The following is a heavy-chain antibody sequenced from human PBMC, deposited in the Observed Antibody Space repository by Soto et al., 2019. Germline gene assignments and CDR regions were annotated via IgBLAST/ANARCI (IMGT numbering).Heavy chain of an antibody. CDR1: GYTFTSYY. CDR2: ISPSSGGT. J-gene: IGHJ3*01. D-gene: IGHD6-13*01. CDR3: TRSIITTAGTDAFDL. V-gene: IGHV1-46*03. Sequence: QVQLVQSGAEVKKPGASVRVSCKASGYTFTSYYIHWVRQAPGQGPEWMGMISPSSGGTDYAQKVQGRITTTRDTSTSTVYMELSSLRSEDTALYFCTRSIITTAGTDAFDLWGQGTLVTVSS.